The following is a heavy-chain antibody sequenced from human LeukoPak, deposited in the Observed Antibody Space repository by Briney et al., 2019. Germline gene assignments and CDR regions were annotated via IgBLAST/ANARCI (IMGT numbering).Heavy chain of an antibody. CDR1: GFTFNHYG. Sequence: PGGSLRLSCAAAGFTFNHYGMHWVRQAPGKGLEWVSVIWSDGTNKYYAASVKGRFTISRDDFDKTVYLQMSSLRPDDTGVYYCXXXAXRGXDYSXXLQYWGXGTPVTVST. CDR3: XXXAXRGXDYSXXLQY. V-gene: IGHV3-33*01. D-gene: IGHD4-11*01. CDR2: IWSDGTNK. J-gene: IGHJ4*02.